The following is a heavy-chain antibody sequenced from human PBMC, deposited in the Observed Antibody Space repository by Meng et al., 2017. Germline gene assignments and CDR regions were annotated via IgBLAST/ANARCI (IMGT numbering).Heavy chain of an antibody. CDR1: GFSLSTSGVG. CDR2: IYWDDDK. V-gene: IGHV2-5*02. CDR3: AHRRGDSREGWFDP. J-gene: IGHJ5*02. D-gene: IGHD2-21*02. Sequence: QITLNESGPSLVKPTQTLTLTCTFSGFSLSTSGVGVGWIRQPPGKALEWLALIYWDDDKRYSPSLKSRLTITRDTSKNQVVLTMTNMDPVDTATYYCAHRRGDSREGWFDPWGQGTLVTVSS.